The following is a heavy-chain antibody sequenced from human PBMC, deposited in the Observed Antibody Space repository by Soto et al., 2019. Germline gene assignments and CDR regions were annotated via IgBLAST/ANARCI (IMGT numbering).Heavy chain of an antibody. Sequence: PSYTLSLTCTVSGASVSSGSYYWSWIRQPPGKGLEWIGYIYYSVSTNYNPSLKSRVTISVDTSKNQFSLKLSSVTAADTAVYYCARTPNIQLWTRGYFDLWGRGTLVTVSS. CDR2: IYYSVST. D-gene: IGHD5-18*01. CDR1: GASVSSGSYY. J-gene: IGHJ2*01. CDR3: ARTPNIQLWTRGYFDL. V-gene: IGHV4-61*01.